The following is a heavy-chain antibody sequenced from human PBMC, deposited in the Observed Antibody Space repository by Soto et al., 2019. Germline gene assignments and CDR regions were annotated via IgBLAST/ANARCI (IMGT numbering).Heavy chain of an antibody. CDR1: GGTFSSYA. J-gene: IGHJ4*02. CDR3: ARDYDSSGYSRRAFGY. V-gene: IGHV1-69*13. Sequence: SVKVSCKASGGTFSSYAISWVRQAPGQGLEWMGGIIPIFGTANYAQKFQGRVTITADESTSTAYMELSSLRSEDTAVYYCARDYDSSGYSRRAFGYWGQGTQVTVSS. CDR2: IIPIFGTA. D-gene: IGHD3-22*01.